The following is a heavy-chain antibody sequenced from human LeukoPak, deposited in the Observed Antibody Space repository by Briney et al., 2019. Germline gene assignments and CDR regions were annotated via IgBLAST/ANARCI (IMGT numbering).Heavy chain of an antibody. CDR3: ARGRWLLDAFDI. Sequence: SVKVSCKASGYTFTSYGISWVRQAPGQGLEWMGGIIPIFGTANYAQKFQGRVTITTDESTSTAYMELSSLRSEDTAVYYCARGRWLLDAFDIWGQGTMVTVSS. V-gene: IGHV1-69*05. J-gene: IGHJ3*02. CDR1: GYTFTSYG. D-gene: IGHD5-24*01. CDR2: IIPIFGTA.